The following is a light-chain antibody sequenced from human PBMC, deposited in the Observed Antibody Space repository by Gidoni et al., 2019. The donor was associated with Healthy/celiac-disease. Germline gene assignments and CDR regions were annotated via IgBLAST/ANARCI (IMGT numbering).Light chain of an antibody. J-gene: IGKJ4*01. CDR3: MQALQTPT. Sequence: DIVMTQSPLSLPVTPGEPASSSCRSSQSLRHSNGYNYLDWYLQKPGQSPQLLIYLGSNRASGVPDRFSGSGSGTYFTLKSSRVEAEDVGVYYCMQALQTPTFGGGTKVEIK. V-gene: IGKV2-28*01. CDR2: LGS. CDR1: QSLRHSNGYNY.